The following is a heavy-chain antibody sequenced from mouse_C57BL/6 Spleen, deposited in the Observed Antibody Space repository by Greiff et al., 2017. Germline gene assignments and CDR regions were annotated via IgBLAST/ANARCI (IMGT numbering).Heavy chain of an antibody. CDR2: IHPRDGST. V-gene: IGHV1-85*01. CDR3: ARGGLVATVVAKEGYFDV. Sequence: QVQLQQSGPELVKPGASVKLSCKASGYTFTSYDINWVKQRPGQGLEWIGLIHPRDGSTKYNEKFKCKATLTVDQSSSTAYMQLHSLTSEDSAVYFCARGGLVATVVAKEGYFDVWGTGTTVTVSS. D-gene: IGHD1-1*01. CDR1: GYTFTSYD. J-gene: IGHJ1*03.